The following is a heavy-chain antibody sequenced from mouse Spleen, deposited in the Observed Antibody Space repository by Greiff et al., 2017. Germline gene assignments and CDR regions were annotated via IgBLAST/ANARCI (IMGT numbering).Heavy chain of an antibody. D-gene: IGHD2-3*01. CDR2: INPSSGYT. Sequence: QVHVKQSGAELAKPGASVKLSCKASGYTFTSYWMHWVKQRPGQGLEWIGYINPSSGYTKYNQKFKDKATLTADKSSSTAYMQLSSLTYEDSAVYYCAKGGYYPGYYFDYWGQGTTLTVSS. CDR3: AKGGYYPGYYFDY. J-gene: IGHJ2*01. CDR1: GYTFTSYW. V-gene: IGHV1-7*01.